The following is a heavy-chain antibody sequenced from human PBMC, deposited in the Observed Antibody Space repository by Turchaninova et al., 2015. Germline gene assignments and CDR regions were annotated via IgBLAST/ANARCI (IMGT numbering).Heavy chain of an antibody. CDR3: ARRGYSSGWSYDY. J-gene: IGHJ4*02. V-gene: IGHV4-38-2*01. CDR1: GYSISCGFC. D-gene: IGHD6-19*01. Sequence: QVQLQESGPGLVKPSETLSLTCAVSGYSISCGFCWGWIRQPPGKGLEWIGGISHRGSTYYNPSLKSRVTISLDTSKNQFSLELSSVTAADTAVYYCARRGYSSGWSYDYWGQGTLVTVSS. CDR2: ISHRGST.